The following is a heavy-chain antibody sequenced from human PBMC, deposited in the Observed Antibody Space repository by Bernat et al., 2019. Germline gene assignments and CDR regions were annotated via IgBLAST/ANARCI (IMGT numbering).Heavy chain of an antibody. CDR2: ISSSSSYI. CDR3: ARGGYSYAPEDAHKPQDAFDI. Sequence: EVQLVESGGGLVKPGGSLRLSCAASGFTFSSYSMNWVRQAPGKGLEWVSSISSSSSYIYYADSVKGRFTISRDNAKNSLYLQMNSLRAEDTAVYYWARGGYSYAPEDAHKPQDAFDIWGQGTMVTVSS. V-gene: IGHV3-21*01. D-gene: IGHD5-18*01. CDR1: GFTFSSYS. J-gene: IGHJ3*02.